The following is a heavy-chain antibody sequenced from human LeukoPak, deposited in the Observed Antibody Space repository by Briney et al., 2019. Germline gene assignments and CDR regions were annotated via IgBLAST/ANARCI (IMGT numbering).Heavy chain of an antibody. CDR2: ISGSGGST. CDR3: AKDTRPSGYYYDSSVDY. CDR1: GFTFSSYA. J-gene: IGHJ4*02. V-gene: IGHV3-23*01. Sequence: GGSLRLSCAASGFTFSSYAMSWVRQAPGKGLEWVSAISGSGGSTYYADSVKGRFTISRDNSKNTLYLQMNSLRAEDTAVYYCAKDTRPSGYYYDSSVDYWGQGTLVTVSS. D-gene: IGHD3-22*01.